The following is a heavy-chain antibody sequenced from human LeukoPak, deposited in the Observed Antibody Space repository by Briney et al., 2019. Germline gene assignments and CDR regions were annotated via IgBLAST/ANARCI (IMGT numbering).Heavy chain of an antibody. V-gene: IGHV3-23*01. J-gene: IGHJ4*02. CDR3: ATSTLILRLIFDY. D-gene: IGHD4-17*01. Sequence: GGSLRLSCVASGFTFSSYALSWVRQAPGKGLDCVSVISGSDGYTYYADSVKGRFIISRDNSKNTLYLQMNSLRAEDTAVYYCATSTLILRLIFDYWGQGTLVTVSS. CDR2: ISGSDGYT. CDR1: GFTFSSYA.